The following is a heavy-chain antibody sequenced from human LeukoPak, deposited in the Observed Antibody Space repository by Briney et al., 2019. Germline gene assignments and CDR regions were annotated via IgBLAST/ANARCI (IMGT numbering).Heavy chain of an antibody. J-gene: IGHJ4*02. CDR3: ARAYSSSSGGRFDY. CDR1: GYTFSECD. Sequence: GGSLKLSCAASGYTFSECDMHWVRQASGKGLEWVGRITTKATIYVTSYAASLKGRFTISRDDSKNMAYLQMNSLRAEDTAVYYCARAYSSSSGGRFDYWGQGTLVTVSS. V-gene: IGHV3-73*01. CDR2: ITTKATIYVT. D-gene: IGHD6-6*01.